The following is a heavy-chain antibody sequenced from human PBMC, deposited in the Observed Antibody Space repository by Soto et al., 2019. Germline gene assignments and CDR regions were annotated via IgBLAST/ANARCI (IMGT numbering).Heavy chain of an antibody. CDR2: IYHSGST. V-gene: IGHV4-4*02. CDR1: GGSISSSNW. Sequence: SETLSLTCAVSGGSISSSNWWSWVRQPPGKGLEWIGEIYHSGSTNYNPSLKSRVTISVDKSKNQFPLKLSSVTAADTAVYYCARASDTAMVTRFDPWGQGTLVTVSS. CDR3: ARASDTAMVTRFDP. D-gene: IGHD5-18*01. J-gene: IGHJ5*02.